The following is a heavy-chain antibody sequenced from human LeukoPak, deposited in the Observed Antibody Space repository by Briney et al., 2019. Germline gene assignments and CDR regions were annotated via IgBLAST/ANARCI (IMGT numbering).Heavy chain of an antibody. J-gene: IGHJ3*02. CDR2: IYYSGST. Sequence: PTETLSLTCTVSGGSISSSSYYWGWIRPPPGKGLEWIGSIYYSGSTYYNPSLKSRVTISVETSKNQFSLKLSSVTAADTAVYYCARYCSSTSCYAGPYDAFDIWGQGTMVTVSS. CDR3: ARYCSSTSCYAGPYDAFDI. V-gene: IGHV4-39*01. CDR1: GGSISSSSYY. D-gene: IGHD2-2*01.